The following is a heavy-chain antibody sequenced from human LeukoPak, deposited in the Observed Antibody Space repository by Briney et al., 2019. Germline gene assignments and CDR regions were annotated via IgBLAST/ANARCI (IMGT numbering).Heavy chain of an antibody. D-gene: IGHD6-19*01. V-gene: IGHV1-69*01. J-gene: IGHJ4*02. CDR3: ATDLSGPDY. CDR1: GGTFSSYA. CDR2: IIPIFGTA. Sequence: SVKVSCKASGGTFSSYAISWVRQAPGQGLEWMGGIIPIFGTANYAQKFQGRVTITADESTSTAYMELNSLRSEDTAVYYCATDLSGPDYWGQGTLVTVSS.